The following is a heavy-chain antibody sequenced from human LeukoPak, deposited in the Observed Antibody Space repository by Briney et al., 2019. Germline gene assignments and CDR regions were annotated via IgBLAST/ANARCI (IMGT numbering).Heavy chain of an antibody. V-gene: IGHV3-74*01. CDR2: INSDGSST. J-gene: IGHJ5*02. D-gene: IGHD6-19*01. CDR1: GFTFSNYW. CDR3: ASDVGAVAVYNWFDP. Sequence: GGSLRLSCAASGFTFSNYWMHWVRQAPGKGLVWVSRINSDGSSTSYADSVKGRFTISRDNAKNTLYLQMNSLRAEDTAVYYCASDVGAVAVYNWFDPWGQGTLVTVSS.